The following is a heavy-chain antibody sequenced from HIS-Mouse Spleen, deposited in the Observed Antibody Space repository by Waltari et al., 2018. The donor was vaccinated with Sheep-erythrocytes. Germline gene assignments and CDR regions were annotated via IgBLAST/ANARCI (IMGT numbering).Heavy chain of an antibody. D-gene: IGHD1-26*01. V-gene: IGHV3-30*18. CDR3: AKPVGATTAFDY. Sequence: KGLEWVAVISYDGSNKYYADSVKGRFTISRDNSKNTLYLQMNSLRAEDTAVYYCAKPVGATTAFDYWGQGTLVTVSS. J-gene: IGHJ4*02. CDR2: ISYDGSNK.